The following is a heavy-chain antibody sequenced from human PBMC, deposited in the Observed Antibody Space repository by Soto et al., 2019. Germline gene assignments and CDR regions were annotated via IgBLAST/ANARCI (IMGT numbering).Heavy chain of an antibody. Sequence: QVQLQESGPGLVKPSETLSLTCTVSGGSISNYYWNWIRQPPGKELEWIGYIYYSGSTNYNPSLKSRVTISVDTSKNQFSLKLSSVTAADTAVYYCARGSYYYYGVTTYYFDYWGQGTLVTVSS. J-gene: IGHJ4*02. CDR3: ARGSYYYYGVTTYYFDY. CDR1: GGSISNYY. D-gene: IGHD1-26*01. CDR2: IYYSGST. V-gene: IGHV4-59*01.